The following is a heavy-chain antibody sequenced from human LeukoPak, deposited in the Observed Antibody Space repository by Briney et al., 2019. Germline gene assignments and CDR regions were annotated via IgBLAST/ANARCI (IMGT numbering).Heavy chain of an antibody. Sequence: GGSLRLSCAASGFTLSSYWMHWVRQAPGKGLVWVSCINSDGSSTRYADSVKGRFTISRDNAKNTLYLQMNSLRAEDTAVYYCARLVWLDRNFDYWGQGTLLTVSS. J-gene: IGHJ4*02. CDR2: INSDGSST. CDR3: ARLVWLDRNFDY. CDR1: GFTLSSYW. D-gene: IGHD6-19*01. V-gene: IGHV3-74*01.